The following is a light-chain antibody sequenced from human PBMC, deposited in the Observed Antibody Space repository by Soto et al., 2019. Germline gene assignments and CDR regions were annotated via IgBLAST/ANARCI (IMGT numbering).Light chain of an antibody. Sequence: QSVLTQAPSASGTPGQRVTISCSGTSSNIGSNYVSWYQQFPGTAPKLLISRDDQRPSGVPARFSASKSGTSASLGISGLRYEDEADYYCAAWDDSLSGRVFGGGTKLTVL. J-gene: IGLJ2*01. V-gene: IGLV1-47*01. CDR1: SSNIGSNY. CDR3: AAWDDSLSGRV. CDR2: RDD.